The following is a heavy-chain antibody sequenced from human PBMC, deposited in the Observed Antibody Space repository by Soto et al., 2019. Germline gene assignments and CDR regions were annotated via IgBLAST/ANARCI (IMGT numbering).Heavy chain of an antibody. D-gene: IGHD6-13*01. J-gene: IGHJ6*02. V-gene: IGHV4-39*01. CDR2: IYSTGNT. Sequence: SSETLSLTCAVSGGSISSCGYSWSWIRQPPGKGLEWIGSIYSTGNTYYNPSLNSQVTISVDTSKNQFSLNVISVTAADTAVYYCRRSSRYSTDVWGQGTTVTVSS. CDR1: GGSISSCGYS. CDR3: RRSSRYSTDV.